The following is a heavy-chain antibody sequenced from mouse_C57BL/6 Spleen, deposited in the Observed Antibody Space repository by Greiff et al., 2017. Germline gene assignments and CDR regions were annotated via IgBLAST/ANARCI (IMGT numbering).Heavy chain of an antibody. J-gene: IGHJ4*01. Sequence: DVMLVESGGDLVKPGGSLKLSCAASGFTFSSYGMSWVRQTPDKRLEWVATISSGGSYTYYPDSVKGRFTISRDNAKNTLYLQMSSLKSEDTAMYYCASRSTSGYAMDYWGQGTSVTVSS. D-gene: IGHD3-2*02. V-gene: IGHV5-6*02. CDR3: ASRSTSGYAMDY. CDR1: GFTFSSYG. CDR2: ISSGGSYT.